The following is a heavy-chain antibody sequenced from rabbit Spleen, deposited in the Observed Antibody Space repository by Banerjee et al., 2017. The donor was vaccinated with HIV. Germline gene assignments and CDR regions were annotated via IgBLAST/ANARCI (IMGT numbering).Heavy chain of an antibody. CDR3: ARRGSGVYGGFNL. D-gene: IGHD1-1*01. J-gene: IGHJ4*01. CDR2: IYAGSSGST. V-gene: IGHV1S45*01. CDR1: GLDFSSSYW. Sequence: EESGGDLVQPEGSLTLTCKASGLDFSSSYWICWVRQAPGKGLEWIACIYAGSSGSTYYASWAKGRFTISKTSSTTVTLQMTSLTAADTATYFCARRGSGVYGGFNLWGPGTLVTVS.